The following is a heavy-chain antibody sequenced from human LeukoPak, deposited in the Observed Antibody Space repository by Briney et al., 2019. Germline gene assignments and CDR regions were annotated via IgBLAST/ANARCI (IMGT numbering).Heavy chain of an antibody. CDR2: INPSGGST. D-gene: IGHD6-19*01. CDR3: ARAAPSGPFDY. CDR1: GYTFTSFY. Sequence: ASVKVSCKASGYTFTSFYMHWVRQAPGQGLEWMGIINPSGGSTSYAQKFQGRVTMTRDTSTSTVYMELSSLRSEDTAVYYCARAAPSGPFDYWGQGTLVTVSS. J-gene: IGHJ4*02. V-gene: IGHV1-46*01.